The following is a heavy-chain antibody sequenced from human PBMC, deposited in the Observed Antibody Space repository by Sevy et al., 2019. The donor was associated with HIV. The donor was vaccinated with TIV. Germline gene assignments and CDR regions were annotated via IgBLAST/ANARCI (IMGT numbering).Heavy chain of an antibody. CDR3: ARDGYLGTESYYFVY. V-gene: IGHV1-18*01. CDR2: ISAYNGNT. J-gene: IGHJ4*02. CDR1: GYTFTSYG. Sequence: ASVKVSCKASGYTFTSYGISWVRQAPGQGLEWMGWISAYNGNTNYAQKLQGRVTMTTDTSTSTAYMELRSLRSDDTAVYYCARDGYLGTESYYFVYWGQGTLVTVSS. D-gene: IGHD7-27*01.